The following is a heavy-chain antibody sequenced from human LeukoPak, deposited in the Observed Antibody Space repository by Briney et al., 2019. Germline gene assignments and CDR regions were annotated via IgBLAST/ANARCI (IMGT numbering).Heavy chain of an antibody. CDR2: IYYSGST. CDR1: GGSISSYY. Sequence: SETLSLTCTVSGGSISSYYWSWIRQPPGKGLEWIGYIYYSGSTYYNPSLKSRVTISVDTSKNQFSLKLSSVTAADTAVYYCAREDYYGSGSLDYWGQGTLVTVSS. CDR3: AREDYYGSGSLDY. D-gene: IGHD3-10*01. V-gene: IGHV4-59*06. J-gene: IGHJ4*02.